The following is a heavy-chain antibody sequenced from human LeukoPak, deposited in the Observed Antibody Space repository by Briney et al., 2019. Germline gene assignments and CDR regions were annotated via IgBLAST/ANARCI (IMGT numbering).Heavy chain of an antibody. D-gene: IGHD6-6*01. CDR2: ISYDGGNK. CDR1: GFSFSSYG. V-gene: IGHV3-30*18. Sequence: GRSLRLSCAASGFSFSSYGIHWVRQAPGKGLEWVAVISYDGGNKYYADSVKGRFTISRDNSKNTLYLQMNSLRTEDTSVYYCAKERYSSSSAYIDYWGQGTLVTVSS. CDR3: AKERYSSSSAYIDY. J-gene: IGHJ4*02.